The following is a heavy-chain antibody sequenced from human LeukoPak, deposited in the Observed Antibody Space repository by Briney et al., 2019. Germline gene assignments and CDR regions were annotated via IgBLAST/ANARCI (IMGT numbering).Heavy chain of an antibody. V-gene: IGHV3-66*01. Sequence: TGGSLRLSCAASGFSVSSNYMSWVRQAPGKGLTWVSVIYSSGSTYYADSVKGRFTISRDNAKNSLYLQMNSLRAEDTAVYYCARDSVTMVRGVIRLPGQFDPWGQGTLVTVSS. D-gene: IGHD3-10*01. CDR3: ARDSVTMVRGVIRLPGQFDP. CDR2: IYSSGST. J-gene: IGHJ5*02. CDR1: GFSVSSNY.